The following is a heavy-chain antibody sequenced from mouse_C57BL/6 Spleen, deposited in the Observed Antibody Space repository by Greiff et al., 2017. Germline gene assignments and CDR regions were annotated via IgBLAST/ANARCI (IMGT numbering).Heavy chain of an antibody. CDR2: IYPGSGST. CDR3: ARWGIFYYGSRDWYFDV. J-gene: IGHJ1*03. Sequence: QVQLQQPGAELVKPGASVKMSCKASGYTFTSYWITWVKQRPGQGLEWIGDIYPGSGSTNYNEKFKSKATLTVDTSSSTAYMQLSSLTSEDSAVYYCARWGIFYYGSRDWYFDVWGTGTTVTVSS. V-gene: IGHV1-55*01. CDR1: GYTFTSYW. D-gene: IGHD1-1*01.